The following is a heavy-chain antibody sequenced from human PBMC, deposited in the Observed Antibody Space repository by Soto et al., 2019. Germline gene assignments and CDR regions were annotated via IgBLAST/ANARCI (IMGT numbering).Heavy chain of an antibody. J-gene: IGHJ3*02. CDR1: GFSFSKYS. V-gene: IGHV3-21*06. Sequence: EVHLVESGGGLVKPGGSLRLSCAASGFSFSKYSMNWVRQAPGKGLEWVSCISSSSMYIYYTDSVKGRFTISRDNARNSLYLQMNTLRAEDTAVYYCARGDSGSPDAFDIWGLGTMVIVSS. CDR3: ARGDSGSPDAFDI. CDR2: ISSSSMYI. D-gene: IGHD1-26*01.